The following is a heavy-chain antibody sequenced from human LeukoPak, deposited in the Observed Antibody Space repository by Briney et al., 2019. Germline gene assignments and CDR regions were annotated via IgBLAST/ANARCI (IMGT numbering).Heavy chain of an antibody. D-gene: IGHD2-15*01. CDR2: INDNGGST. J-gene: IGHJ6*03. Sequence: GGSLRLSCAASGFTFNSYAMNWVRQAPGKGLEWVSGINDNGGSTYYADSVKGRFTISRDNSKNTLYLQLNSLRAEDTAVYYCARSLRVAATLSNYYMDVWGKGTTVTISS. CDR3: ARSLRVAATLSNYYMDV. V-gene: IGHV3-23*01. CDR1: GFTFNSYA.